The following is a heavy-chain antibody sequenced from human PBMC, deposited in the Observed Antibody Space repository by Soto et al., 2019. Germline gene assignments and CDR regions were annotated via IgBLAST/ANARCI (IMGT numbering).Heavy chain of an antibody. J-gene: IGHJ4*02. CDR3: ARAPVGLDTISYFDY. CDR2: IYNGGST. CDR1: GASISSGRSY. D-gene: IGHD3-3*01. V-gene: IGHV4-30-4*08. Sequence: SETLSLTCTVSGASISSGRSYWSWIRHHPGKGLEWIGYIYNGGSTYYRPSLESRMHMSLDATRNHYSLRLTSVTAADTAVYFCARAPVGLDTISYFDYWGQGKLVTVSS.